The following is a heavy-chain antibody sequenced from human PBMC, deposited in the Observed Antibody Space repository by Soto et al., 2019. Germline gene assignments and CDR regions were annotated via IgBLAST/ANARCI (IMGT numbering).Heavy chain of an antibody. D-gene: IGHD3-22*01. CDR1: GFTFSSYG. V-gene: IGHV3-33*01. CDR3: ARYYYDSSGYYPL. Sequence: QVQLVESGGGVIQPGRSLRLSCAASGFTFSSYGMHWVRQAPGKGLEWVAVIWSDGSNKYYADSVKGRFTISRDNSKNPLYLQMNSLRAEDTAVYYCARYYYDSSGYYPLWGQGTRVTVSS. CDR2: IWSDGSNK. J-gene: IGHJ4*02.